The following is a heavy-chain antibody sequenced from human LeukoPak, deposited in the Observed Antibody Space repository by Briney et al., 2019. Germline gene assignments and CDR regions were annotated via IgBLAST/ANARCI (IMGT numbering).Heavy chain of an antibody. Sequence: GGSLRLSCAASGFTFDDYAMHWVRQAPGKGLEWVSGISWNSGSIGYADSVKGRFTISRDNAKNSLYLQMNSLRAEDTALYYCAKEYCSGTSCPYYYYGMDVWGQGTTVTVSS. CDR3: AKEYCSGTSCPYYYYGMDV. J-gene: IGHJ6*02. D-gene: IGHD2-2*01. CDR2: ISWNSGSI. V-gene: IGHV3-9*01. CDR1: GFTFDDYA.